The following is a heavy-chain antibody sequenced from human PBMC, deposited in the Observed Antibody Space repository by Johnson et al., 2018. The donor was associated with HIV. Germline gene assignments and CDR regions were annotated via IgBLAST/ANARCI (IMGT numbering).Heavy chain of an antibody. CDR1: ALTFSSYA. D-gene: IGHD3-22*01. CDR2: ISYDGETT. J-gene: IGHJ3*02. Sequence: QVQLVESGGGVVQPGRSLRLSCAASALTFSSYAIHWVRQAPGKGLEWVALISYDGETTDYDEPVKGRFTISRDDSKNTLYLQMNILKTEDTAVYYFITGGMIVVGDAFDIWGQGTMVTVSS. V-gene: IGHV3-30*04. CDR3: ITGGMIVVGDAFDI.